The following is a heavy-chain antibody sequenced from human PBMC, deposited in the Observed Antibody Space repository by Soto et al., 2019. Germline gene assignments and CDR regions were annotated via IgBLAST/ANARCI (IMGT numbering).Heavy chain of an antibody. V-gene: IGHV1-24*01. J-gene: IGHJ4*02. Sequence: SVKVSCKVSGYTLTELSMHWVRQAPGKGLEWMGGFDPEDGETIYAQKFQGRVTMTEDTSTDTAYMELSSLRSEDTAVYYCATVLPDYYDSSGYPGSYFDYWGQGTLVTVSS. CDR3: ATVLPDYYDSSGYPGSYFDY. D-gene: IGHD3-22*01. CDR1: GYTLTELS. CDR2: FDPEDGET.